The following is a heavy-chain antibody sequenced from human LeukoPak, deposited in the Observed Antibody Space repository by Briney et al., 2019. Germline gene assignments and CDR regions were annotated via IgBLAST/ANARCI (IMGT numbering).Heavy chain of an antibody. CDR3: ARVLGRLRGGYYWNY. V-gene: IGHV1-8*01. D-gene: IGHD3-22*01. Sequence: ASVKVSCKASGYTFTSYDINWVRQATGQGLEWMGWMNPNSGNTGYAQKFQGRVTMTRNTSISTACMELSSLRSEDTAVYYCARVLGRLRGGYYWNYWGQGTLVTVSS. CDR1: GYTFTSYD. CDR2: MNPNSGNT. J-gene: IGHJ4*02.